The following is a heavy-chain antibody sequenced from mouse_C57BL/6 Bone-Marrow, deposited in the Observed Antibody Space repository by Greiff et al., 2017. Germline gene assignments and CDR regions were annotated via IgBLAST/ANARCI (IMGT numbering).Heavy chain of an antibody. D-gene: IGHD3-3*01. J-gene: IGHJ2*01. Sequence: QVQLKESGPELVKPGASVKLSCKASGYTFTSYDINWVKPRPGQGLEALGWIYPRDGSTKYNEKFKGKATLTVDTSSSTAYMELHSLTSEDSAVYFCARGGTLDYWGQGTTRTVSS. V-gene: IGHV1-85*01. CDR1: GYTFTSYD. CDR3: ARGGTLDY. CDR2: IYPRDGST.